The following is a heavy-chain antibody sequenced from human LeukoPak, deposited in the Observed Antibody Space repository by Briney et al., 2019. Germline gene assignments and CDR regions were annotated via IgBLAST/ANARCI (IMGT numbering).Heavy chain of an antibody. Sequence: GGSLRLSCAASGFTFSRFGVSWVRQAPGKGLEWVSAISNSGGSTYYADSVKGRFAISRDNSKNTLYLQMNSLRAEDTAVYYCARGGSYLSAFDIWGQGTMVTVSS. J-gene: IGHJ3*02. CDR3: ARGGSYLSAFDI. V-gene: IGHV3-23*01. D-gene: IGHD1-26*01. CDR2: ISNSGGST. CDR1: GFTFSRFG.